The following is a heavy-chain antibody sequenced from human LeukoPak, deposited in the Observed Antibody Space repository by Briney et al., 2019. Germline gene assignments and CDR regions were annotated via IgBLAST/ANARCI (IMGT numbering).Heavy chain of an antibody. CDR1: GFTFNIYA. Sequence: GGSLRLSCAASGFTFNIYAITWVRQAPGKGLEWVSVVSGSGDSTYYADSVKGRVTISRENSKNTLYLQMNSLRAEDTAVYYCAKSNDFMGVGYFEYWGQEILVTVSS. V-gene: IGHV3-23*01. CDR3: AKSNDFMGVGYFEY. J-gene: IGHJ4*02. D-gene: IGHD2-15*01. CDR2: VSGSGDST.